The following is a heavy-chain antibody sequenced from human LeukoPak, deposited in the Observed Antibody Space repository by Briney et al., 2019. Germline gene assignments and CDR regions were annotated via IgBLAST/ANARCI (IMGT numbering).Heavy chain of an antibody. J-gene: IGHJ3*02. V-gene: IGHV4-59*01. D-gene: IGHD3-10*01. CDR1: GDSISSYY. CDR2: INYRGST. Sequence: PSETLSLTCTVSGDSISSYYWRWIRQPPGKGLEWIGYINYRGSTNYNPSFKGRVTMSVDTSKNQFSLKLSSVTAADTAVYYCAREYNYDSGTYSHAFDIWGQGTLVTVSS. CDR3: AREYNYDSGTYSHAFDI.